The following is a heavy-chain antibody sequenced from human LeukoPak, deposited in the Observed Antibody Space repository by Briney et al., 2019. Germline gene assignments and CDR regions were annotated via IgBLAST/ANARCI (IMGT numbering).Heavy chain of an antibody. Sequence: LVKVSCTASRGTFSSYAISWVRQATGQGLEWMGGIIPIFGTANYAQKFQGRVTITADESTSTAYMELSSLRSEDTAVYYCARVPQSRRYYDSSGVFDYWGQGTLVTVSS. CDR1: RGTFSSYA. CDR2: IIPIFGTA. V-gene: IGHV1-69*13. CDR3: ARVPQSRRYYDSSGVFDY. J-gene: IGHJ4*02. D-gene: IGHD3-22*01.